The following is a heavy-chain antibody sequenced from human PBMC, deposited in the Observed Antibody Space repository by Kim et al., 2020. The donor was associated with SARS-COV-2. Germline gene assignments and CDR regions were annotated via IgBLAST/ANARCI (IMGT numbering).Heavy chain of an antibody. Sequence: GGSLRLSCAASVFDFRNYGMHWVRQAPGKGLEWVTVISSDGSDEFYADSVKGRFIISRDNSKNTLYLQMNSLRPEDTAVYYCAKDRSRIAIAGTDYWGQGTLVTVSS. V-gene: IGHV3-30*18. D-gene: IGHD6-13*01. J-gene: IGHJ4*02. CDR2: ISSDGSDE. CDR3: AKDRSRIAIAGTDY. CDR1: VFDFRNYG.